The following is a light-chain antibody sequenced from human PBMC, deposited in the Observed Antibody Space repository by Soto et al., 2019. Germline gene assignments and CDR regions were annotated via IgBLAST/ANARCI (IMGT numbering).Light chain of an antibody. Sequence: QSALTQPPSASGSPGQSVAISCTGTNSDVGAYNYVSWYQQHPGKAPKLVIYDVTKRPSGVPDRFSGSKSGNTASLTVSGLQAEDEADYYCSSYAGSDNVIFGGGTKLTVL. V-gene: IGLV2-8*01. J-gene: IGLJ2*01. CDR3: SSYAGSDNVI. CDR1: NSDVGAYNY. CDR2: DVT.